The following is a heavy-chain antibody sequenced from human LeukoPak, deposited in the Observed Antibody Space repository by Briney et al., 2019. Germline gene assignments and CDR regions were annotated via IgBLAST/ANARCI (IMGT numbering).Heavy chain of an antibody. CDR3: ARAVIRDSSGGSHYYYMDV. Sequence: SETLSLTCTVSGVSISSYYWSWIRQPPGKGLEWIGYIYYRGSTYDNPSLKSRVTMSVDTSKNQFSLKLSSVTAADRAVYYCARAVIRDSSGGSHYYYMDVWGKGTTVIVSS. V-gene: IGHV4-59*12. CDR1: GVSISSYY. J-gene: IGHJ6*03. D-gene: IGHD2-15*01. CDR2: IYYRGST.